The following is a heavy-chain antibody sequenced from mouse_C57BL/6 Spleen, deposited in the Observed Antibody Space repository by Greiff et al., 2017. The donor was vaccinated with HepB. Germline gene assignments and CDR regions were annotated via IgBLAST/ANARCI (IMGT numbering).Heavy chain of an antibody. Sequence: EVMLVESGGGLVKPGGSLKLSCAASGFTFSSYAMSWVRQTPEKRLEWVATISDGGSYTYYPDNVKGRFTISRDNAKNNLYLQMSHLKSEDTAMYYCARRAYYYGSSYVYFDYWGQGTTLTVSS. CDR1: GFTFSSYA. CDR2: ISDGGSYT. CDR3: ARRAYYYGSSYVYFDY. V-gene: IGHV5-4*03. D-gene: IGHD1-1*01. J-gene: IGHJ2*01.